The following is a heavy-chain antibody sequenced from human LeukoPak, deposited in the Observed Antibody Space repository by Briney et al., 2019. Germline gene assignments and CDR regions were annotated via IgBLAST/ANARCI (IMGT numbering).Heavy chain of an antibody. CDR3: ARSVHSSGWYSPGDY. V-gene: IGHV1-69*01. J-gene: IGHJ4*02. D-gene: IGHD6-19*01. Sequence: SVKVSCKASGGTFSSYAISWVRQAPGQGLEWVGGIIPIFGTANYAQKFQGRVTITADESTSTAYMELSSLRSEDTAVYYCARSVHSSGWYSPGDYWGQGTLVTVSS. CDR2: IIPIFGTA. CDR1: GGTFSSYA.